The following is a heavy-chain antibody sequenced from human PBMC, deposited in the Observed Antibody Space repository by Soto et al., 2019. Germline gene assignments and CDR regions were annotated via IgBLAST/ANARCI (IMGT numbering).Heavy chain of an antibody. D-gene: IGHD1-26*01. V-gene: IGHV3-23*01. CDR2: ISGSGGGT. Sequence: EVQLLESGGGVVQPGGSLRVSCAASGFTFSTYGMNWVRQAPGKGLEWVSGISGSGGGTYYAHSVKGRFTISRDNAKNTLYLQMNSLRAEDTAVYYCAKDRSYEPGQHSSPDNWGQGTLVTVSS. CDR1: GFTFSTYG. CDR3: AKDRSYEPGQHSSPDN. J-gene: IGHJ4*02.